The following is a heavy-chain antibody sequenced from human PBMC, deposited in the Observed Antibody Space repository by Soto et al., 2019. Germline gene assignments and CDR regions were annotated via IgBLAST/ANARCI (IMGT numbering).Heavy chain of an antibody. D-gene: IGHD3-3*01. Sequence: SETLSLTCTVSGGSISSYYWSWIRQPPGKGLEWIGYIYYSGSTNYNPSLKSRVTISVDTSKNQFSLKLSSVTVVDTAVYYCARVLFGRGNWFDPWGQGTLVTVS. CDR1: GGSISSYY. CDR2: IYYSGST. CDR3: ARVLFGRGNWFDP. J-gene: IGHJ5*02. V-gene: IGHV4-59*01.